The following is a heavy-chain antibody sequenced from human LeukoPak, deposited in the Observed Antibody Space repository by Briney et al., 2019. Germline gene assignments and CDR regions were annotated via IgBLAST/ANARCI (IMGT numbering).Heavy chain of an antibody. CDR1: GGSISSGGYY. CDR2: IYYSGST. D-gene: IGHD4-11*01. J-gene: IGHJ5*02. Sequence: PSETLSLTCTVSGGSISSGGYYWSWIRQHPGKGLEWIGYIYYSGSTYYNPSLKSRVTISVDTSKNQFSLELSSVTAADTAVYYCARGGVTPVLGWFDPWGQGTLVTVSS. CDR3: ARGGVTPVLGWFDP. V-gene: IGHV4-31*03.